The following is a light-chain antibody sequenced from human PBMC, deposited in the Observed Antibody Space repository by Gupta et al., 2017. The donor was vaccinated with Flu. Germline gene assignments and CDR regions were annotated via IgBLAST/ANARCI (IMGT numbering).Light chain of an antibody. Sequence: EIVLTQSPATLSLSPGERATLSCRASQSISSYLAWYQQKTDQAPRLLIYDASHRATGIPARFSGSGSGTDFTLTISRIEPEDFEVYYCQQRNNWPRTFGQGTKLEIK. CDR2: DAS. CDR1: QSISSY. V-gene: IGKV3-11*01. CDR3: QQRNNWPRT. J-gene: IGKJ2*01.